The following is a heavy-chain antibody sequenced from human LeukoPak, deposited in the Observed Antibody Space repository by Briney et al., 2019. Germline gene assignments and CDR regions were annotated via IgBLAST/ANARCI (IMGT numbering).Heavy chain of an antibody. CDR1: GYSISSGYY. D-gene: IGHD3-10*01. V-gene: IGHV4-38-2*02. Sequence: SETLSLTCTVSGYSISSGYYWGWIRQPPGKGLEWIGSIYHSGSTYYNPSLKSRVTISVDTSKNQFSLKLSSVTAADTVVYYCAKHYMGSYNNRGLDSWGQGTLVTVSS. J-gene: IGHJ4*02. CDR2: IYHSGST. CDR3: AKHYMGSYNNRGLDS.